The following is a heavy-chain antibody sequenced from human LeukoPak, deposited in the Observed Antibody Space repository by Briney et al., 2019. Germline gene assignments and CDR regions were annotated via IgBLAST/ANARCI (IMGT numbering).Heavy chain of an antibody. CDR3: ARGNLRFGTPYSYFDY. D-gene: IGHD3-16*01. V-gene: IGHV3-74*01. J-gene: IGHJ4*02. CDR1: GFNLSDYW. Sequence: PGGSLRLSCRASGFNLSDYWMHWVRQAPGEGLLWVSRISRGGSSTVYADCVKGRSTISRDNSKNTLAMQLHSLTVEDTGVYYCARGNLRFGTPYSYFDYWGEGRLVTVHS. CDR2: ISRGGSST.